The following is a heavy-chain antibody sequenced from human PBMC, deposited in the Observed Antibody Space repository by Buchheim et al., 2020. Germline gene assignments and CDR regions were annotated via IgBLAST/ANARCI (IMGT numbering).Heavy chain of an antibody. CDR2: INPNSGGT. J-gene: IGHJ4*02. Sequence: QVQLVQSGAEVKKPGSSVKVSCKASGGTFSSYAISWVRQAPGQGLEWMRWINPNSGGTNYAQKFQGRVTMTRDTSISTAYMELSRLRSDDTAVYYCARAAIAAAGTGYWGQGTL. V-gene: IGHV1-2*02. CDR3: ARAAIAAAGTGY. CDR1: GGTFSSYA. D-gene: IGHD6-13*01.